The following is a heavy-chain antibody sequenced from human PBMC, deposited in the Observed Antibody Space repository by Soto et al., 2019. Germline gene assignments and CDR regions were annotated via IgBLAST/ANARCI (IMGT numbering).Heavy chain of an antibody. D-gene: IGHD4-17*01. V-gene: IGHV3-21*01. CDR3: ARGTTVTTSYYYYYGTDV. CDR1: GFTFSGYS. Sequence: EVQLVESGGCLVKPGRSLRLSCAASGFTFSGYSMNWVRQAPGKGLEWVSSISSSSSYIYYADSVKGRFTISRGNAKNSLYLQMNSLRAEDTAVYYCARGTTVTTSYYYYYGTDVWGQRTTVTVSS. J-gene: IGHJ6*02. CDR2: ISSSSSYI.